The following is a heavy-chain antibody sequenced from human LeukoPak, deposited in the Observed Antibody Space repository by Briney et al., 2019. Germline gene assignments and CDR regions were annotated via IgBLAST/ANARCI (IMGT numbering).Heavy chain of an antibody. CDR2: IYYSGST. CDR1: GGSISSYN. Sequence: SETLSLTCTVSGGSISSYNWSWIRQPPGKGLEWIGYIYYSGSTNYNPSLKSRVTISVDTSKNQFSLKLSSVTAADTAVYYCARSSEFTVHEAFDIWGQGTMVTVSS. D-gene: IGHD3-10*01. V-gene: IGHV4-59*01. CDR3: ARSSEFTVHEAFDI. J-gene: IGHJ3*02.